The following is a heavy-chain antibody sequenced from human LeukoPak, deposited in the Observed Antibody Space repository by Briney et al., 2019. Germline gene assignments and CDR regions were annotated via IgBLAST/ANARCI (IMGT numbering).Heavy chain of an antibody. D-gene: IGHD1-1*01. CDR2: INPNSDST. CDR1: GYTFTKYY. V-gene: IGHV1-46*01. CDR3: ARELGYSNAGLDY. Sequence: ASVKVSCKTSGYTFTKYYLHWVRQAPGQGLEWMGIINPNSDSTSYAQKFQGRVTMTRDTSTSTVYMELSSLRSDDTAVYYCARELGYSNAGLDYWGQGTLVTVSS. J-gene: IGHJ4*02.